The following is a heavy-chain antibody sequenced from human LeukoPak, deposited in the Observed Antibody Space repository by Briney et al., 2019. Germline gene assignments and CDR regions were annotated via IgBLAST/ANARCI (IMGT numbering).Heavy chain of an antibody. J-gene: IGHJ2*01. CDR2: IYNSGST. V-gene: IGHV4-31*03. Sequence: SETLSLTCTVSGVSINTVGYSWTWIRQHPGKGLEWLGFIYNSGSTYYNPSLKSRLTRSIDMSQNHFSLKLTSLTAADTAVYYCARETRRGRYFDLWGRGTLVTVSS. CDR1: GVSINTVGYS. CDR3: ARETRRGRYFDL.